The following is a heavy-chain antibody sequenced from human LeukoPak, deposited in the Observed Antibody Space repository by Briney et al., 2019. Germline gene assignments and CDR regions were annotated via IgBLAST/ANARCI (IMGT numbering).Heavy chain of an antibody. CDR3: ARIGIVGATWGQERHLPDY. D-gene: IGHD1-26*01. CDR2: ISAYNGNT. CDR1: GYTFTSYG. J-gene: IGHJ4*02. Sequence: ASVKVSCKASGYTFTSYGISWVRQAPGQGLEWMGWISAYNGNTNYAQKLQGRVTMTTDTSTSTAYMELRSLRSDDTAVYYCARIGIVGATWGQERHLPDYWGQGTLVTVSS. V-gene: IGHV1-18*01.